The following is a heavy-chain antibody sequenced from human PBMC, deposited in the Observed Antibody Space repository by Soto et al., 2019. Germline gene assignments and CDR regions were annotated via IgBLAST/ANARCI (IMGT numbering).Heavy chain of an antibody. D-gene: IGHD3-10*01. J-gene: IGHJ6*02. V-gene: IGHV4-4*02. CDR1: GGSISSSNW. Sequence: PSETLSLTCAVSGGSISSSNWWSWVRQPPGKGLEWIGEIYHSGSTNYNPSLKSRVTISVDKSKNQFSLKLSSVTAADTAVYYCARIGYYCSGSYGGMDVWGQGTTVTVSS. CDR2: IYHSGST. CDR3: ARIGYYCSGSYGGMDV.